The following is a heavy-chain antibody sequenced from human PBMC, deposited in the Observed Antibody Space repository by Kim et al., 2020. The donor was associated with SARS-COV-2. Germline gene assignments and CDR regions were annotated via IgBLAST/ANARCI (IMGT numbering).Heavy chain of an antibody. CDR3: ARDPSEELLSFDY. J-gene: IGHJ4*02. Sequence: YADPVKSRLTIARDNSNTTLYLQMNSRRAEETAVYYCARDPSEELLSFDYWGQGTLVTVSS. V-gene: IGHV3-33*01. D-gene: IGHD1-26*01.